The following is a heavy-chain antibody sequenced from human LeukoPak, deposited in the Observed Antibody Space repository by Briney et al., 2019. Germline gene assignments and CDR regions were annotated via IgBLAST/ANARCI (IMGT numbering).Heavy chain of an antibody. D-gene: IGHD2-2*01. J-gene: IGHJ4*02. V-gene: IGHV3-23*01. CDR1: GFTVSSNY. Sequence: PGGSLRLSCAASGFTVSSNYMSWVRQAPGKGLEWVSAISGSGGSTYYADSVKGRFTISRDNSKNTLYLQMNSLRAEDTAVYYCAKALGVVVVPWEGFDYWGQGTLVTVSS. CDR3: AKALGVVVVPWEGFDY. CDR2: ISGSGGST.